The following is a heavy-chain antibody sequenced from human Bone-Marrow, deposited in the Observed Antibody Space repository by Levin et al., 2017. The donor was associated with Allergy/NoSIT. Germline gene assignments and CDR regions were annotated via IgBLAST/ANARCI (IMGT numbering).Heavy chain of an antibody. V-gene: IGHV3-7*01. D-gene: IGHD6-19*01. J-gene: IGHJ4*02. Sequence: GESLKISCAASGFTFSNYWMSWVRQAPGKGLEWVANIKQDGSERYYVDSVKGRFTISRDNAKNSLYLQMNSLRAEDTAVYYCARQVAGHDYWGQGTPVTVSS. CDR2: IKQDGSER. CDR3: ARQVAGHDY. CDR1: GFTFSNYW.